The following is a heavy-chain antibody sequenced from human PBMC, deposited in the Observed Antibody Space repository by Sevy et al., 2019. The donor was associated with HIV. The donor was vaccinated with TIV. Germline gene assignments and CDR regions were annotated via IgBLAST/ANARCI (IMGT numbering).Heavy chain of an antibody. CDR1: GVSITRSY. Sequence: SENLSLTCNVSGVSITRSYWNWIRQTPGKGLEWVAFVYYTGKTNYNPSLKSRVTVSLDTSKSQYSLKSSSVTAADTALYYCARGGACRQFDYYYYMDVWGKGTTVTVSS. V-gene: IGHV4-59*01. D-gene: IGHD2-15*01. CDR3: ARGGACRQFDYYYYMDV. CDR2: VYYTGKT. J-gene: IGHJ6*03.